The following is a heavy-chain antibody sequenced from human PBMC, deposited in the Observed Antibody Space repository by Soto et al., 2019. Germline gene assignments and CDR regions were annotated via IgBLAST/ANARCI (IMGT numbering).Heavy chain of an antibody. CDR3: ARVARSSGWYTGGYFDY. D-gene: IGHD6-19*01. CDR2: IYYSGST. V-gene: IGHV4-30-4*01. CDR1: GGSISSGDYY. Sequence: LSLTCTVSGGSISSGDYYWSWIRQPPGKGLEWIGYIYYSGSTYYNPSLKSRVTISVDTSKNQFSLKLSSVTAADTAVYYCARVARSSGWYTGGYFDYWGQGTLVTVSS. J-gene: IGHJ4*02.